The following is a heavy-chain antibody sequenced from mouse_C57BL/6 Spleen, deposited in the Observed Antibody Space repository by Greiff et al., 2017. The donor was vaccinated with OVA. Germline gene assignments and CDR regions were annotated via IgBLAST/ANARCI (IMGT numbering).Heavy chain of an antibody. CDR2: IYPGSGNT. Sequence: VKLQESGAELVRPGASVKLSCKASGYTFTDYYINWVKQRPGQGLEWIARIYPGSGNTYYNEKFKGKATLTAEKSSSTAYMQLSSLTSEDSAVYFCAREGNYYGDYWGQGTTLTVSS. J-gene: IGHJ2*01. V-gene: IGHV1-76*01. CDR3: AREGNYYGDY. CDR1: GYTFTDYY.